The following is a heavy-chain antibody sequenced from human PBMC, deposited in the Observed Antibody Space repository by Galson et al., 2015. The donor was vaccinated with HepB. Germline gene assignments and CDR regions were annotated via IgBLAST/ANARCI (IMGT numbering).Heavy chain of an antibody. CDR3: AAAGYCSSTSCYQYGMDV. Sequence: SVKVSCKASGFTFTSSAVQWVRQARGQRLEWIGWIVVGSGNTNYAQKFQERVTITRDMSTSTAYMELSSLRSEDTAVYYCAAAGYCSSTSCYQYGMDVWGQGTTVTVSS. V-gene: IGHV1-58*01. CDR2: IVVGSGNT. D-gene: IGHD2-2*01. J-gene: IGHJ6*02. CDR1: GFTFTSSA.